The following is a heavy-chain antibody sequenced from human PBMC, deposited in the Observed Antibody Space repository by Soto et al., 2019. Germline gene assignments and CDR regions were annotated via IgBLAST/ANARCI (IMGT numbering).Heavy chain of an antibody. CDR1: GGSISSYY. V-gene: IGHV4-59*01. D-gene: IGHD3-16*01. CDR2: LYYSGST. J-gene: IGHJ4*02. Sequence: QVQLQESGPGLVKPSETLSLTCTVSGGSISSYYWSWVRQPPGKGLEWIGYLYYSGSTNYNPSLKSRVTMSVATSKNQFSLKLSSVTAADTAVYYCARGETPYYFDYWGQGTLVTVSS. CDR3: ARGETPYYFDY.